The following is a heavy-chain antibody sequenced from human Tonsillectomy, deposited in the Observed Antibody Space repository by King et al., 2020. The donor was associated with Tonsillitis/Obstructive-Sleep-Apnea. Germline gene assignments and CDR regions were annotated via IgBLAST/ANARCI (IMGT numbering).Heavy chain of an antibody. J-gene: IGHJ4*02. D-gene: IGHD3-10*01. V-gene: IGHV1-58*01. CDR2: IVVGSGNK. CDR1: GFTFTSSA. Sequence: QLVQSGPEVKKPGTSVKVSCKASGFTFTSSAVQGGRQARGQRLELIGWIVVGSGNKNYAQKFQERVTITRDMSTSTAYMELSSLRSEDTAVYYCAAARGSGSYEGYWGQGTLVTVSS. CDR3: AAARGSGSYEGY.